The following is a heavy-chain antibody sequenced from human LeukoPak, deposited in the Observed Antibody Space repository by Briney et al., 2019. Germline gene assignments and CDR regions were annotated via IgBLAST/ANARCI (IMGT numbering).Heavy chain of an antibody. Sequence: ASVKVSCKASGYTFTSYDINWVQQATGQGLEWMGWMNPNSGNTGYAQKFQGRVTMTRNTSISTAYMELSSLRSEDTAVYYCARLIAVVSPWDRSDPWGQGTLVTVSS. CDR1: GYTFTSYD. CDR2: MNPNSGNT. J-gene: IGHJ5*02. CDR3: ARLIAVVSPWDRSDP. D-gene: IGHD6-19*01. V-gene: IGHV1-8*01.